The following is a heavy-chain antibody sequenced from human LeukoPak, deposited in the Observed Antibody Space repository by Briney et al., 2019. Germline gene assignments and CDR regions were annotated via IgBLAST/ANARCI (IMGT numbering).Heavy chain of an antibody. J-gene: IGHJ4*02. D-gene: IGHD3-22*01. Sequence: GGSLRLSCAASGFTFSSYSMNWVRQAPGKGLEWVSSITRSSIYIYYADSVKGRFTISRDNAKNSLYLQMNSLRAEDTAVYFCARVRYDGSGYYSIFDYWGQGTLVTVSS. CDR1: GFTFSSYS. CDR3: ARVRYDGSGYYSIFDY. CDR2: ITRSSIYI. V-gene: IGHV3-21*01.